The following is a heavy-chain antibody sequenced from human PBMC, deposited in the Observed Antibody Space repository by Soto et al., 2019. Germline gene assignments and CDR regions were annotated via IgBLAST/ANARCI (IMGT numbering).Heavy chain of an antibody. Sequence: SVKVFCKASGGTFSSYAISWVRQAPGQGLEWMGGIIPIFCTANYAQKFQGRVTITADESTSTAYMELSSLRSEDTAVYYCARTRRPSTVTLHDAFDIWGQGTMVTVSS. CDR3: ARTRRPSTVTLHDAFDI. D-gene: IGHD4-17*01. CDR2: IIPIFCTA. J-gene: IGHJ3*02. CDR1: GGTFSSYA. V-gene: IGHV1-69*13.